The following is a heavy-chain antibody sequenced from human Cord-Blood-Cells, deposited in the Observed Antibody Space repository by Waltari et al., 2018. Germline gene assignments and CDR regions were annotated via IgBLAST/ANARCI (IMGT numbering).Heavy chain of an antibody. CDR1: GFTFSSYR. J-gene: IGHJ6*03. CDR2: LSSSSSYI. Sequence: EVQLVESGGGRVKPGGSLRLSCAASGFTFSSYRMNWVRQAPGTGLEWVSSLSSSSSYIYYADSVKGRFTISRDNAKNSLYLQMNSLRAEDTAVYYCARSGWGSSYYYYYMDVWGKGTTVTVSS. CDR3: ARSGWGSSYYYYYMDV. V-gene: IGHV3-21*01. D-gene: IGHD6-19*01.